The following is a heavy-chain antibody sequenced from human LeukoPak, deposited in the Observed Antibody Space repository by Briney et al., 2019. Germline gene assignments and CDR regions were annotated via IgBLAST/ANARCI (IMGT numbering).Heavy chain of an antibody. Sequence: PGGSLRLSCAASGFTFSTYSMNWVRQAPGKGLEWVSSISSSSYIYYANSVKGRFTISRDNAKKSLYLQMNSLRVEDTGVYYCASWGEGALDDWGQGTLVTVSS. V-gene: IGHV3-21*01. J-gene: IGHJ4*02. CDR2: ISSSSYI. D-gene: IGHD1-26*01. CDR3: ASWGEGALDD. CDR1: GFTFSTYS.